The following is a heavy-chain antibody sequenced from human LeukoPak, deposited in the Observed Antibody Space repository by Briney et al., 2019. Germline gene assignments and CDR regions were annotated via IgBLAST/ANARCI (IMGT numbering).Heavy chain of an antibody. CDR2: ISSSGSTI. D-gene: IGHD3-22*01. V-gene: IGHV3-48*04. Sequence: GGSLRLSCAASGFTFSSYNMNWVRQAPGKGLEWVSYISSSGSTIYYADSVKGRFTISRDNAKNSLYLQMNSLRSEDTAVYYCAREYYDSSGYFDYWGQGTLVTVSS. CDR3: AREYYDSSGYFDY. J-gene: IGHJ4*02. CDR1: GFTFSSYN.